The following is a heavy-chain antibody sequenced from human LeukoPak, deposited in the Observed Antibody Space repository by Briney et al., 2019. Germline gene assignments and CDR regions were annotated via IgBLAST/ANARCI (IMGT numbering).Heavy chain of an antibody. V-gene: IGHV4-4*07. Sequence: PSETLSLTCTVSGGSLSSYYWSWIRQPAGKGLEWIGRIYTSGSTNYNPSLKSRVTMSVDTSKNQFSLKLSSVTAADTAVYYCAIMSHSSGYSLLDYWGQGTLVTVSS. D-gene: IGHD3-22*01. CDR3: AIMSHSSGYSLLDY. CDR2: IYTSGST. J-gene: IGHJ4*02. CDR1: GGSLSSYY.